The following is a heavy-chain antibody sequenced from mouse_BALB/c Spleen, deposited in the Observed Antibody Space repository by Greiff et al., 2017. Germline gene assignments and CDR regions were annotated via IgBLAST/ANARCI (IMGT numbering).Heavy chain of an antibody. CDR2: IFPGSGNT. Sequence: QVQLQQSGPELVKPGASVKISCKASGYGFTSYYIHWVKQRPGQGLEWIGWIFPGSGNTKYNEKFKGKATLTADTSSSTAYMQLSSLTSEDSAVYFCARSGGYYGSSSRYFDVWGAGTTVTVSS. CDR1: GYGFTSYY. V-gene: IGHV1-66*01. CDR3: ARSGGYYGSSSRYFDV. J-gene: IGHJ1*01. D-gene: IGHD1-1*01.